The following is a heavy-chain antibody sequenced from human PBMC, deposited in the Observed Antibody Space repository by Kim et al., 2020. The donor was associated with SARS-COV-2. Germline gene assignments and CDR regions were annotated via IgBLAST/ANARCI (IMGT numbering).Heavy chain of an antibody. CDR2: ISSDGRIT. J-gene: IGHJ6*02. Sequence: GGSLRLSCAAAGFSSSSYWINWVRQPPGKGLEWVSRISSDGRITHYADSVKGRFTMSRDSAENTVFLQMNSLGAEDTAVYYRARGMFRSGFDVWGQGTTVSVSS. CDR3: ARGMFRSGFDV. CDR1: GFSSSSYW. D-gene: IGHD3-10*02. V-gene: IGHV3-74*01.